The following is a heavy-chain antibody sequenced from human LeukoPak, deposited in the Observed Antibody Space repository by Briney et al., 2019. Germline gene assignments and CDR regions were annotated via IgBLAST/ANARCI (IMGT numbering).Heavy chain of an antibody. J-gene: IGHJ3*01. V-gene: IGHV4-34*01. CDR3: ARVMIDFLSDV. CDR1: GGSFSGYY. CDR2: INHSGST. Sequence: SGTLSLTCAVYGGSFSGYYWSWIRQPPGKGLEWIGEINHSGSTNYNPSLKSRVTISVDTSKNQFSLKLSSVTAADTAVYYCARVMIDFLSDVRGQGTMVTVSS. D-gene: IGHD3-22*01.